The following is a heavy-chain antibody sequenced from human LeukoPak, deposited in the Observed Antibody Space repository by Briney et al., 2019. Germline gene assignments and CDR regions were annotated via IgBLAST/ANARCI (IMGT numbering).Heavy chain of an antibody. V-gene: IGHV4-39*01. CDR2: IHYTGST. J-gene: IGHJ5*02. Sequence: SETLSLTCAVSGGSISSISSNNWAWIRQPPGKGLELIAAIHYTGSTYYNPSFMSRVTTSVDTSKNQFSLKLNSLTATDTAVYYCARLPTGYPNWFDTWSQGILVTVSS. D-gene: IGHD5-18*01. CDR1: GGSISSISSNN. CDR3: ARLPTGYPNWFDT.